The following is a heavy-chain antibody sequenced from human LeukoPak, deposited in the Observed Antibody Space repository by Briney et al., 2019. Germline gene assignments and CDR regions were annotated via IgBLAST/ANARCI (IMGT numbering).Heavy chain of an antibody. D-gene: IGHD3-22*01. J-gene: IGHJ4*02. CDR2: INPNSGGT. V-gene: IGHV1-2*06. CDR1: GYTFTGYY. CDR3: AREVGYYYDSSGYGPGDY. Sequence: ASVKVSCKASGYTFTGYYMHWVRQAPGQGLEWMGRINPNSGGTNYAQKFQGRVTMTRDTSISTAYMALSSLRSEDTAVYYCAREVGYYYDSSGYGPGDYWGQGTLVTVSS.